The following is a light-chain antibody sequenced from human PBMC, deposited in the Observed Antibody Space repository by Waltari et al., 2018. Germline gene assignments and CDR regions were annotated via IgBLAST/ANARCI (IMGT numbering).Light chain of an antibody. V-gene: IGLV2-11*01. CDR3: CSYAGSYTFGV. J-gene: IGLJ2*01. CDR2: DVS. Sequence: QSALTQPRSVSGSPGPSVTITCPGNSSDVGGYHYVSCYQQNPGKSPKLMIYDVSKRPSGVPDRFSGSKSGNTASLTISGLQAEDEADYYCCSYAGSYTFGVFGGGTKLTVL. CDR1: SSDVGGYHY.